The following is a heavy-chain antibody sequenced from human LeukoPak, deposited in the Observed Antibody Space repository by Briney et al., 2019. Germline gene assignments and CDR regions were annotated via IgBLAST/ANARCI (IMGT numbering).Heavy chain of an antibody. CDR3: AKDGSSSWYYFDY. CDR2: ISYAGSNK. V-gene: IGHV3-30*18. CDR1: GFTFSSYG. D-gene: IGHD6-13*01. J-gene: IGHJ4*02. Sequence: GGSLRLSCAASGFTFSSYGMHWVRQAPGKGLEWGAVISYAGSNKYYADSVKGRFTISRDNSKNTLYLHMNSLRAEDTALYYCAKDGSSSWYYFDYWGQGTLVTVSS.